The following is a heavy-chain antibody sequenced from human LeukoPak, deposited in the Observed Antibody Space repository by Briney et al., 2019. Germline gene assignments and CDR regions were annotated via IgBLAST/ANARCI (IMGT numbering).Heavy chain of an antibody. CDR2: ISSGGTYE. D-gene: IGHD3-10*01. Sequence: GQSLRLSCAASGFTFSNYAMHWVRQAPGKGLEWVSLISSGGTYEYYADSVKGRFTISRDNSKNTLYLQLNSLRAEDTAVYYCARDSTYYYDSGSSGPHYFDNWGQGTLVTVSS. CDR3: ARDSTYYYDSGSSGPHYFDN. CDR1: GFTFSNYA. J-gene: IGHJ4*02. V-gene: IGHV3-30*01.